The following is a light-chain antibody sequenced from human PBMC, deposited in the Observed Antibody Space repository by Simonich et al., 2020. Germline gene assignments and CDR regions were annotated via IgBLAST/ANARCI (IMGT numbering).Light chain of an antibody. CDR1: SSNIGSNY. Sequence: QSVLTQPPSASGTPGQRVTISCSGSSSNIGSNYVYWYQQLPGTAPKLLIYRDNQRPSGVPDRFSGSKSGTSASRAISGLRSEDEADYYCAAWDDSLSGVFGGGTKLTVL. CDR2: RDN. J-gene: IGLJ3*02. V-gene: IGLV1-47*01. CDR3: AAWDDSLSGV.